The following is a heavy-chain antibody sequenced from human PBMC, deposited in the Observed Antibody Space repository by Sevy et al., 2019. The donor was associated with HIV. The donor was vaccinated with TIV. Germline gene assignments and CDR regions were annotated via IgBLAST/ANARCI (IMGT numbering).Heavy chain of an antibody. CDR1: GFTFSNVW. J-gene: IGHJ1*01. Sequence: GESLKISCAASGFTFSNVWMSWVRQAPGKGLEWVAHVKSKTDGGTTDYAAPVIGRFTISRDDSKKTLYLQMNSLKTEDTAVYYCTTGGSLFQHWGQGTLVTVSS. CDR3: TTGGSLFQH. CDR2: VKSKTDGGTT. V-gene: IGHV3-15*01. D-gene: IGHD3-16*01.